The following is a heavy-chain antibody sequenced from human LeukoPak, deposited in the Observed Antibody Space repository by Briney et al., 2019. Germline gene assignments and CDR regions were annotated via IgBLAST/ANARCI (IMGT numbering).Heavy chain of an antibody. CDR1: GGSFSGYY. CDR3: ARMWFGYSSGWGYFDY. CDR2: INHSGST. V-gene: IGHV4-34*01. J-gene: IGHJ4*02. D-gene: IGHD6-19*01. Sequence: PSETLSLTCAVYGGSFSGYYWSWIRQPPGKGLEWIGEINHSGSTNYNPSLKSRVTISVDTSKNQFSLKLSSVTAADTAVYYCARMWFGYSSGWGYFDYWGQGTLVTVSS.